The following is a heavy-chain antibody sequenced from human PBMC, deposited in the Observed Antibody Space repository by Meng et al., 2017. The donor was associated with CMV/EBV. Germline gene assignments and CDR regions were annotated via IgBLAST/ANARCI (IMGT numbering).Heavy chain of an antibody. CDR1: GFSFSDYY. J-gene: IGHJ6*02. CDR3: TRNHEYGDQRYGMDV. CDR2: ISGSGRIK. D-gene: IGHD4-17*01. Sequence: GGSPRLSCVASGFSFSDYYMSWIRQAPGKGLEYISYISGSGRIKYSADSVKGRFTISRDNAKNSLYLQMNSLRAEDTAIYYCTRNHEYGDQRYGMDVWGQGTTVTVSS. V-gene: IGHV3-11*04.